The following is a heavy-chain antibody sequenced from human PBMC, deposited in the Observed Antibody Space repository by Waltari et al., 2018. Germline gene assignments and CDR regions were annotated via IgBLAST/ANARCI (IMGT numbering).Heavy chain of an antibody. J-gene: IGHJ6*03. V-gene: IGHV4-59*01. Sequence: QVQLQESGPGLVKPSETLSLTCTVSGGSISSYYWSWIRPPPGKGLEWIGYIYYSGSTNYNPSLKSRVTISVDTSKNQFSLKLSSVTAADTAVYYCAREGGTTVTTSYYYMDVWGKGTTVTVSS. CDR3: AREGGTTVTTSYYYMDV. D-gene: IGHD4-17*01. CDR2: IYYSGST. CDR1: GGSISSYY.